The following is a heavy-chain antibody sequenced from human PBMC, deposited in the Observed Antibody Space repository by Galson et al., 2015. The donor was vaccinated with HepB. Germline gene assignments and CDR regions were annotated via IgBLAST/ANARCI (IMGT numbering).Heavy chain of an antibody. Sequence: LSLTCTVSGGSISSGDYYWSWIRQPPGRGLEWIGYIYYSGSTYYNPSLKSRVTISVDTSKNQFSLKLSSVTAADTAVYYCARDHIVVVPAAILSYYYGMDVWGQGTTVTVSS. V-gene: IGHV4-30-4*01. D-gene: IGHD2-2*01. CDR3: ARDHIVVVPAAILSYYYGMDV. J-gene: IGHJ6*02. CDR1: GGSISSGDYY. CDR2: IYYSGST.